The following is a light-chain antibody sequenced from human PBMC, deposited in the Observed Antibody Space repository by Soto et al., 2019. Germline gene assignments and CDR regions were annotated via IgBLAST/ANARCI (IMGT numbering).Light chain of an antibody. CDR1: QSVTSK. J-gene: IGKJ5*01. CDR2: GAS. CDR3: QQYGGSPIT. Sequence: EVVLTQSPGTLSLSPGDRATLSCGASQSVTSKLAWYQQKPGQAPRLLISGASNRATGIPDRFSGSGSGTDFTPTISRLEPDDFALYFCQQYGGSPITFGLGTRLEI. V-gene: IGKV3-20*01.